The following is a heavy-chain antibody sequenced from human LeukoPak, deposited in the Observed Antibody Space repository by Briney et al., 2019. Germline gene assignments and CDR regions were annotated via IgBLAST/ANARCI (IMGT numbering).Heavy chain of an antibody. CDR2: ISASGGST. CDR3: AKVMKGSERLTMVRGVIIKTAGLYYMDV. CDR1: GFTLSSYA. Sequence: GGSLRLSCAASGFTLSSYAMSWVRQAPGKGLEWASSISASGGSTNYADSVKGRFTISRDNSKNTVYLQMNSLRAEDTAVYYCAKVMKGSERLTMVRGVIIKTAGLYYMDVWGKGTTVTVSS. V-gene: IGHV3-23*01. D-gene: IGHD3-10*01. J-gene: IGHJ6*03.